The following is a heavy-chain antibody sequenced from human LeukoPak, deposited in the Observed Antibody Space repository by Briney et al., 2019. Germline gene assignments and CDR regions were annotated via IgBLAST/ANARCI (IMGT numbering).Heavy chain of an antibody. J-gene: IGHJ3*02. CDR3: ARVVVPAAIRGAFDI. Sequence: GGSLRLSCAASGFTFSSYWMSWVRQAPGKGLEWVANIKQDGSEKYYVDSVKGRFTISRDNAKNSLYLQMNSLRAEDTAVYYCARVVVPAAIRGAFDIWGQGTMVTVSS. CDR2: IKQDGSEK. CDR1: GFTFSSYW. V-gene: IGHV3-7*01. D-gene: IGHD2-2*02.